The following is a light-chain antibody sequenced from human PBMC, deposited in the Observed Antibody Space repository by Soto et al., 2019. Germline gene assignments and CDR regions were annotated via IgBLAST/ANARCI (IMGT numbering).Light chain of an antibody. CDR3: SSYTSNNTWV. CDR2: EVS. V-gene: IGLV2-14*01. CDR1: RSDVGGFNF. J-gene: IGLJ3*02. Sequence: QSALTQPASVSGSPGQSITISCTGTRSDVGGFNFVSWCQQHPGKAPKLMIYEVSNRPSEVSDRFSGSKSGSTASLTISGLQAEDEADYYCSSYTSNNTWVFGGGTKLTVL.